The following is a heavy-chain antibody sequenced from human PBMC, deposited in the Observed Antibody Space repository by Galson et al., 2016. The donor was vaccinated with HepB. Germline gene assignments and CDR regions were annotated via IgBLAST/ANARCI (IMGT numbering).Heavy chain of an antibody. CDR1: GFTFNNYA. D-gene: IGHD3-10*01. V-gene: IGHV3-30-3*01. CDR3: AKWAGTATILLWFGPFDD. Sequence: SLRLSCAASGFTFNNYAIHWVRQAPGKGLEWVAIISYDGSSKDYADSVKGRFTISRDNSKNTVFLQMNSLRPEDTAIYYCAKWAGTATILLWFGPFDDWGQGTLVTVSS. J-gene: IGHJ4*02. CDR2: ISYDGSSK.